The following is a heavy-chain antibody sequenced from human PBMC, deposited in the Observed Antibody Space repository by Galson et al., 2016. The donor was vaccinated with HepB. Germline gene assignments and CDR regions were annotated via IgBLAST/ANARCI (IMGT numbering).Heavy chain of an antibody. J-gene: IGHJ4*02. Sequence: SLRLSCAASGFIFTRNAMSWVRQAPGKGLEWVSAITSSSRSSYYADSLKGRFTISRDNSKNTLYLQMNSLRADDTAVYYCARDDYSGGRGSPDYWGQGTLVTVSS. CDR3: ARDDYSGGRGSPDY. V-gene: IGHV3-23*01. D-gene: IGHD4/OR15-4a*01. CDR1: GFIFTRNA. CDR2: ITSSSRSS.